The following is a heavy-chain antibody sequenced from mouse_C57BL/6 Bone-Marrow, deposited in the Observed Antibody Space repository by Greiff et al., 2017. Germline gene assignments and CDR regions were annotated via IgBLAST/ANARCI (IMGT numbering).Heavy chain of an antibody. J-gene: IGHJ2*01. CDR2: IDPETGGT. CDR1: GYTFTDYE. Sequence: VQLQQSGAELVRPGASVTLSCKASGYTFTDYEMHWVKQTPVHGLEWIGAIDPETGGTAYNQKFEGKAILTADKSSSTAYMELRSLTSEDSAVYYCTREGGSSLDYWGQGTTLTVSS. CDR3: TREGGSSLDY. V-gene: IGHV1-15*01. D-gene: IGHD1-1*01.